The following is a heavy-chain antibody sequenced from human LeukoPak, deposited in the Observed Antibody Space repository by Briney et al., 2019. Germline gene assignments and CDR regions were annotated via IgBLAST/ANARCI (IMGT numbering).Heavy chain of an antibody. CDR2: FYDSGNT. CDR3: ARSGYSSSWYFDWFDP. V-gene: IGHV4-38-2*02. D-gene: IGHD6-13*01. J-gene: IGHJ5*02. CDR1: GYSISSGYY. Sequence: SETLSLTCTVSGYSISSGYYWGWIRQPPGKGLEWIGSFYDSGNTYYNPSLKSRVTISVDTSKNQFSLKVRSVTAADTAVYYCARSGYSSSWYFDWFDPWGQGTLVTVSS.